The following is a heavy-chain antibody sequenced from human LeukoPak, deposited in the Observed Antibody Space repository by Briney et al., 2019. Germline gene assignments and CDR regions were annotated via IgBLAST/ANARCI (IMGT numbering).Heavy chain of an antibody. J-gene: IGHJ4*02. Sequence: SETLSLTCTVSGGSISRYYCSWIRQPPGKGLEWIGYIYYSGSTNYNPSLKSRVTIYVDTSKNQFSLKLRSVTAADTPVYYCARGFFDSSRTIDYWGQGTLVTVSS. D-gene: IGHD6-13*01. CDR1: GGSISRYY. V-gene: IGHV4-59*08. CDR2: IYYSGST. CDR3: ARGFFDSSRTIDY.